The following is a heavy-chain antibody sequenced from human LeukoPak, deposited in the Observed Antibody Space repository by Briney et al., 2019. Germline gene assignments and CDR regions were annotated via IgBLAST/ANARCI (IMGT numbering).Heavy chain of an antibody. D-gene: IGHD6-6*01. J-gene: IGHJ4*02. CDR3: AKGGPYNSSCLDY. Sequence: GGSLRLSCAASGFTFSSYAMSWVRPAPGKGLEWVSAISTSGGSTYYADSVKGRFTISRDNSKNTLYLQMNSLRAEDTAVYYCAKGGPYNSSCLDYWGQGTLVTVSS. CDR2: ISTSGGST. V-gene: IGHV3-23*01. CDR1: GFTFSSYA.